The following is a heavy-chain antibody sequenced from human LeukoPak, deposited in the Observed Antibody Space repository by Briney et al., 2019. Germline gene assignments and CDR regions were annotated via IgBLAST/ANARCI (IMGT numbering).Heavy chain of an antibody. CDR1: EFTFNNYW. Sequence: GGSLRLSCAASEFTFNNYWMNWVRQAPGKGLEWVANIKQDGNERNYLDSVRGRFTISRDNAKSSLDLQVNSLRTEDTALYYCVRGGGGFDFWGQGTRVTVSS. CDR3: VRGGGGFDF. D-gene: IGHD2-15*01. V-gene: IGHV3-7*02. CDR2: IKQDGNER. J-gene: IGHJ3*01.